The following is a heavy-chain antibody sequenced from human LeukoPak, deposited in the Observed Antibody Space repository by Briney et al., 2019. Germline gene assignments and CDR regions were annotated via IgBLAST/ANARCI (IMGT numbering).Heavy chain of an antibody. Sequence: SQTLSLTCTVSGGSISSGGYYWSWIRQHPGKGLEWIGYIYYSGSTYYNPSLKSRVTISVDTSKNQFSLKLSSVTAADTAVYYCARDTDSSGYGAFDIWGQGTMVTASS. J-gene: IGHJ3*02. CDR1: GGSISSGGYY. V-gene: IGHV4-31*03. D-gene: IGHD3-22*01. CDR2: IYYSGST. CDR3: ARDTDSSGYGAFDI.